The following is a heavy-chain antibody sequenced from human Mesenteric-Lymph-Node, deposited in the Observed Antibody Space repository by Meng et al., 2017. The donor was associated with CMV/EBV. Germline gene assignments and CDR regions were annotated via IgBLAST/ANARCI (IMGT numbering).Heavy chain of an antibody. CDR1: GYTFTSYD. CDR2: MNSNSGNT. D-gene: IGHD2-2*01. Sequence: ASVKVSCKASGYTFTSYDINWVRQAPGQGLEWMGWMNSNSGNTGYAQKFQGRVTMTRNTSISTAYMELSRLRSDDTAVYYCARVRRYCSSTSCYGGVFDYWGQGTLVTVSS. V-gene: IGHV1-8*01. J-gene: IGHJ4*02. CDR3: ARVRRYCSSTSCYGGVFDY.